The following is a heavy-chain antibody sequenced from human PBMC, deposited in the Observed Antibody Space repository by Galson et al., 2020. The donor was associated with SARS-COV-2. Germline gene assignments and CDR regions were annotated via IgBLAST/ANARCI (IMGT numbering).Heavy chain of an antibody. CDR3: ARETGDYDSSNFDF. Sequence: GESLKISCAASGFTFSSYAMHWVRQAPGKGLEWLTIISYDGNTLYADSVKGRFTISRDNSENTLYLQMNSLRSEDTAVYYCARETGDYDSSNFDFWGQGTLVTVSS. CDR2: ISYDGNT. J-gene: IGHJ4*02. CDR1: GFTFSSYA. D-gene: IGHD3-22*01. V-gene: IGHV3-30-3*01.